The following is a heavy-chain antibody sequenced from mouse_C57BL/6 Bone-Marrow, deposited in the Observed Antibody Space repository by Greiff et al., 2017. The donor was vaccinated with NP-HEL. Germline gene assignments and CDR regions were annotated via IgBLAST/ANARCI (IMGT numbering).Heavy chain of an antibody. V-gene: IGHV14-4*01. J-gene: IGHJ3*01. Sequence: VQLQQSGAELVRPGASVKLSCTASGFNIKDDYMHWVKQRPEQGLEWIGWIDPENGDTEYASKFQGKATITADTSSNTAYLQLSSLTSEDTAVYYWTTSDYYSNYAWFAYWGQGTLVTVSA. D-gene: IGHD2-5*01. CDR1: GFNIKDDY. CDR3: TTSDYYSNYAWFAY. CDR2: IDPENGDT.